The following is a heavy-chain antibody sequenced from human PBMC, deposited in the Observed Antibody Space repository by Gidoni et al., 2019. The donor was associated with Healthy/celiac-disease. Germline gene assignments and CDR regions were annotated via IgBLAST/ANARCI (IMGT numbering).Heavy chain of an antibody. J-gene: IGHJ6*02. CDR3: ARDRGYCSGGSCYSTLFARNYGMDV. Sequence: QVQLVESGGGVVQPGRSLRLSCAASGLTFSSYGMHWVRTAPGKGREWVAVIWYDGSNKYYADVVKGRFTISRDKSNNTLYLQMTSPRAEDTAVYYCARDRGYCSGGSCYSTLFARNYGMDVWGQGTTVTVSS. D-gene: IGHD2-15*01. V-gene: IGHV3-33*01. CDR2: IWYDGSNK. CDR1: GLTFSSYG.